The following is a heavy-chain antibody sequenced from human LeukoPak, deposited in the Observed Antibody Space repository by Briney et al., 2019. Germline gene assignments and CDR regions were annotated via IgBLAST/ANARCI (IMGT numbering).Heavy chain of an antibody. Sequence: SSETLSLTCSVSGVSINSNGYYWAWIRQPPGKRPEWIGSIFYSGSTHYNPSLQSRITISADTSKGQFSLKLSSVTAADTAVYYCARQGVGATDFWGQGSLVTVSS. CDR3: ARQGVGATDF. J-gene: IGHJ4*02. CDR2: IFYSGST. CDR1: GVSINSNGYY. D-gene: IGHD1-26*01. V-gene: IGHV4-39*01.